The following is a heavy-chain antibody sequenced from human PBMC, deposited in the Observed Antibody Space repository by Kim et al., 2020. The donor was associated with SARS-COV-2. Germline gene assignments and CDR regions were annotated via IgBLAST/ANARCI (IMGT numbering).Heavy chain of an antibody. V-gene: IGHV4-39*01. D-gene: IGHD1-26*01. CDR3: ARLASESYPHQIDY. CDR2: IYYSGST. Sequence: SETLSLTCTVSGGSISSNSYCWGWIRQPPGKGLEWIGGIYYSGSTNYNPSLKSRLTISVDTSRNQFSLKLGPVTAADTALYYCARLASESYPHQIDYWGQGTHVTVSS. CDR1: GGSISSNSYC. J-gene: IGHJ4*01.